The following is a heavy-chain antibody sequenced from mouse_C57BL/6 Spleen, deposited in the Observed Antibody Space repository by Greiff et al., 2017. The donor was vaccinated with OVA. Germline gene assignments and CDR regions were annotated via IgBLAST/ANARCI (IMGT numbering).Heavy chain of an antibody. D-gene: IGHD4-1*01. Sequence: VQLQQPGAELVKPGASVKLSCKASGYTFTSYWMQWVKQRPGQGLEWIGEIDPSDSYTNSNQKFKGKATLTVDTSSSTAYMQLSSLTSEDAAVYYCARKTGTWYFDYWGQGTTLTVSS. V-gene: IGHV1-50*01. CDR3: ARKTGTWYFDY. CDR1: GYTFTSYW. CDR2: IDPSDSYT. J-gene: IGHJ2*01.